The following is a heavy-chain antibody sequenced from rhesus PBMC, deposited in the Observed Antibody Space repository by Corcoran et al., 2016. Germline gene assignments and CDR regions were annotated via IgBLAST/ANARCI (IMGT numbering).Heavy chain of an antibody. Sequence: EVQLLESGGGLAKPGGSLRLSFAASGFTFSSYWMNWVRQTPGKGMEWIPVINSGGSSTYYAASVKGRFTLTRTNSKNTLSLQMNSLRAEDTAVYYCAKEGGDLPYGLDSWGQGVVVTVSS. V-gene: IGHV3S42*01. CDR2: INSGGSST. D-gene: IGHD3-34*01. J-gene: IGHJ6*01. CDR3: AKEGGDLPYGLDS. CDR1: GFTFSSYW.